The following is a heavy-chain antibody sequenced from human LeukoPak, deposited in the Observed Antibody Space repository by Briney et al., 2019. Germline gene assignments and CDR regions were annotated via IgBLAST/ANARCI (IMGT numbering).Heavy chain of an antibody. Sequence: SVKVSCKASGGTFSSYAISWVRQAPGQGLEWMGRIIPILGIANYAQKFQGRVTITADKSTSTAYMELSSLRSEDTAVYYCARDPDYYDSSGHSWAGELAHWGQGTLVTVSS. CDR3: ARDPDYYDSSGHSWAGELAH. V-gene: IGHV1-69*04. CDR2: IIPILGIA. CDR1: GGTFSSYA. J-gene: IGHJ4*02. D-gene: IGHD3-22*01.